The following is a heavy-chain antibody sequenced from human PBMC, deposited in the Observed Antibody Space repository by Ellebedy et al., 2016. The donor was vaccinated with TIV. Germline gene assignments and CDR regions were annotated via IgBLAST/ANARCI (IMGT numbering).Heavy chain of an antibody. Sequence: SETLSLXXTVSGASVSSGHFYWSWIRQSPGKGLEWIAYISYSGSTNYNPSLKSRVTMSVDTSKNQFSLKLNSVTAADTAFYYCATSYYNILTGYLAFDIWGQGTMVTVSS. J-gene: IGHJ3*02. D-gene: IGHD3-9*01. CDR1: GASVSSGHFY. CDR3: ATSYYNILTGYLAFDI. V-gene: IGHV4-61*01. CDR2: ISYSGST.